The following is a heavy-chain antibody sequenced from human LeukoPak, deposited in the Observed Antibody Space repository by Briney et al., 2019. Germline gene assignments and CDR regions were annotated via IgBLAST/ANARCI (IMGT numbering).Heavy chain of an antibody. CDR3: AKVPAREALCSGGSCYSAAYYFDY. J-gene: IGHJ4*02. Sequence: GGSLRLSCAASGFTFSSYAMSWVRQAPGKGLEWVSAISGSGGSTYYADSVKGRFTISRDNSKNTLYLQVNSLRAEDTAVYYCAKVPAREALCSGGSCYSAAYYFDYWGQGTLVTVSS. D-gene: IGHD2-15*01. V-gene: IGHV3-23*01. CDR1: GFTFSSYA. CDR2: ISGSGGST.